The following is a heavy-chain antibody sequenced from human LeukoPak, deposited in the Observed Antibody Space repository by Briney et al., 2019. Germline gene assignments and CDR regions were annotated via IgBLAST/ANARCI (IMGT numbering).Heavy chain of an antibody. CDR3: CKEGSLHDSGDYYLSWCDP. D-gene: IGHD3-22*01. V-gene: IGHV1-18*01. CDR1: GFTFNTYG. CDR2: ISAYIGKT. Sequence: AAVKVSCKTSGFTFNTYGIAWVRQAPGQGLEWMGWISAYIGKTDYAQNLQDRVTMTTDTSPTTAHMLPRSLSSDDTTLYHVCKEGSLHDSGDYYLSWCDPWGKGTLVRV. J-gene: IGHJ5*02.